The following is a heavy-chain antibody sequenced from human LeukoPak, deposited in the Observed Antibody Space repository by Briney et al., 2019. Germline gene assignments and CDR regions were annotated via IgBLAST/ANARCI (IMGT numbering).Heavy chain of an antibody. J-gene: IGHJ3*02. V-gene: IGHV1-46*01. CDR2: INPSGGST. D-gene: IGHD6-6*01. Sequence: ASVKVSCKASGYTFTSYYMHWVRQAPAQGLEWMGIINPSGGSTSYAQKFQGRVTTTRDTSTSTVYMELSSLRSEDTAVYYCATDRAQLATLRGTFDIWGQGTMVTVSS. CDR1: GYTFTSYY. CDR3: ATDRAQLATLRGTFDI.